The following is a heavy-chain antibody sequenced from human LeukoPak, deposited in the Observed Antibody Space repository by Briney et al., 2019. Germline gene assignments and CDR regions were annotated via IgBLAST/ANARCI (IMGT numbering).Heavy chain of an antibody. CDR3: AKGYGTTGTASSNWFDP. D-gene: IGHD1-1*01. CDR1: GFTFSSYA. J-gene: IGHJ5*02. V-gene: IGHV3-23*01. CDR2: ITGSGGST. Sequence: PGGSLRLSCAASGFTFSSYAMTWVRQAPGRGLEWVSAITGSGGSTYYADSVKGRFTISRDNSKDTLYLRMNSLRVEDTAVYYCAKGYGTTGTASSNWFDPWGQGTLVTVSS.